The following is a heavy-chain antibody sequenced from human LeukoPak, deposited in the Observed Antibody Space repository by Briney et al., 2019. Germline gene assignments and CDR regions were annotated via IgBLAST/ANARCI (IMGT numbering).Heavy chain of an antibody. CDR3: ARSGIVGAISAFDI. V-gene: IGHV3-30*02. CDR2: IRYDGSNK. Sequence: GGSLRLSCAASGFTFSSYGMHWVRQAPGKGLEWVAFIRYDGSNKYYADSVKGRFTISRDNSKNTLYLQMNSLRAEDTAVYYCARSGIVGAISAFDIWGQGTMVTVSS. D-gene: IGHD1-26*01. J-gene: IGHJ3*02. CDR1: GFTFSSYG.